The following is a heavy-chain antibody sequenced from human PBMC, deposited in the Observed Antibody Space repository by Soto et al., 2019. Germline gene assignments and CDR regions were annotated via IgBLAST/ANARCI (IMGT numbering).Heavy chain of an antibody. J-gene: IGHJ5*02. CDR1: GGSISSSSYY. V-gene: IGHV4-39*01. CDR2: IYHTGST. D-gene: IGHD6-19*01. CDR3: ARQSRSIITVTFAP. Sequence: QVQLQESGPGLVKPSETLSLTCTVSGGSISSSSYYWGLIRLPPGKGLEWIGTIYHTGSTYYSPSFNSRVTISLDASKNQFSLKLSSVTAADTAVYYCARQSRSIITVTFAPWGQGTLVTVSS.